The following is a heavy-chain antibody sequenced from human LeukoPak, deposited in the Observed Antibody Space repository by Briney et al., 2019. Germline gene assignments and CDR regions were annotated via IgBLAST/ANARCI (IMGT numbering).Heavy chain of an antibody. CDR2: IIPTFGTA. Sequence: GSSVKVSCKASGGTFSSYAISWVRQAPGQGLEWMGGIIPTFGTANYAQKFQGRVTITTDESTSTAYMELSSLRSEDTAVYYCASEDAAADIYYYYGMDVWGQGTTVTVSS. CDR3: ASEDAAADIYYYYGMDV. J-gene: IGHJ6*02. V-gene: IGHV1-69*05. CDR1: GGTFSSYA. D-gene: IGHD6-13*01.